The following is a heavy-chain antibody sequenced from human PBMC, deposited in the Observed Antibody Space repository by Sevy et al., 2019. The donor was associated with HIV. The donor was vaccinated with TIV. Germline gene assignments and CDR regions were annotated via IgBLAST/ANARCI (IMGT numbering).Heavy chain of an antibody. CDR2: IWYDGSSK. D-gene: IGHD3-10*01. J-gene: IGHJ4*02. CDR1: QFNFDTYA. V-gene: IGHV3-33*01. Sequence: GGSLRLSCVASQFNFDTYAIQWVRQAPGKGLEWVAMIWYDGSSKDYAESVKGRFAISRDNSQNTAFLQMNSLRAEDTGVYYCATNMVHAGAYDSYFNFWGQGSLVTVSS. CDR3: ATNMVHAGAYDSYFNF.